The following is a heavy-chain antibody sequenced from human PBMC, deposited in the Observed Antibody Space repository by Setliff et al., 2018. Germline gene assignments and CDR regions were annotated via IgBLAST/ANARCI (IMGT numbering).Heavy chain of an antibody. J-gene: IGHJ4*02. CDR3: ARAFGMYYDFWSGSLHYFDY. Sequence: GASVKVSCKASGYTFTGYYMHWVRQAPGQGLEWMGWINPNSGGTNYAQKFQGRDTMTRDTSISTAYMELSRLRSDDTAVYYCARAFGMYYDFWSGSLHYFDYWGQGTLVTVSS. CDR2: INPNSGGT. CDR1: GYTFTGYY. V-gene: IGHV1-2*02. D-gene: IGHD3-3*01.